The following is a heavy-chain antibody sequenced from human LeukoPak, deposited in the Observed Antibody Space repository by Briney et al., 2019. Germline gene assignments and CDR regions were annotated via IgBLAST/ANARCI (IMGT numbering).Heavy chain of an antibody. CDR3: AKDMNVYRVFDY. V-gene: IGHV1-69*04. J-gene: IGHJ4*02. CDR1: GGTFSSYA. D-gene: IGHD2-2*02. Sequence: SVKVSCKASGGTFSSYAISWVRQAPGQGLEWMGRIIPILGIANYAQKFQGRVTITADKSTSTAYMELSSLRSEDTAVYYCAKDMNVYRVFDYWGQGTLVSVSS. CDR2: IIPILGIA.